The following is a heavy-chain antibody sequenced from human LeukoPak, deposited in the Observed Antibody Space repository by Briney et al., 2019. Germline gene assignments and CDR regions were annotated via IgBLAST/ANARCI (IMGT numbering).Heavy chain of an antibody. CDR2: IKQDGSEK. D-gene: IGHD3-3*01. CDR1: GFTFSSYW. Sequence: GGSLRLSCAASGFTFSSYWMSWVRQAPGKGLEWVANIKQDGSEKYYVDSVKGRFTISRDNSKNTLYLQMNSLRAEDTAVYYCARHPHLVFWSGYSPFDYWGQGTLVTVSS. V-gene: IGHV3-7*01. J-gene: IGHJ4*02. CDR3: ARHPHLVFWSGYSPFDY.